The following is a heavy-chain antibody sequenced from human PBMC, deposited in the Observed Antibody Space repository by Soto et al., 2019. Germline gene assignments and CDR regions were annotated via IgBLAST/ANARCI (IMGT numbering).Heavy chain of an antibody. CDR2: IIPIFGTA. CDR1: GGTISRYD. V-gene: IGHV1-69*13. Sequence: ASVKVACKASGGTISRYDIGCVRKAPRQGLEWMGGIIPIFGTANYAQKFQGRVTITADESTSTAYMELSSPGSADTAVHYSARACAARSYSSSFDYWGQGTLVTVSS. CDR3: ARACAARSYSSSFDY. D-gene: IGHD6-6*01. J-gene: IGHJ4*02.